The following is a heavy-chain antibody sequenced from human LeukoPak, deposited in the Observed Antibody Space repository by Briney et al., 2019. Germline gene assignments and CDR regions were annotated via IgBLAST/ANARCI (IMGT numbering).Heavy chain of an antibody. Sequence: GGSLRLSCAASGFTFSSYSMNWVRQAPGKGLEWVSSISSSSSYIYYADSVKGRFTIPRDNAKNSLYLQMNSLRAEDTAVYYCARDYSRGSSGWYWGQGTLVTVSS. J-gene: IGHJ4*02. D-gene: IGHD6-19*01. CDR2: ISSSSSYI. CDR1: GFTFSSYS. CDR3: ARDYSRGSSGWY. V-gene: IGHV3-21*01.